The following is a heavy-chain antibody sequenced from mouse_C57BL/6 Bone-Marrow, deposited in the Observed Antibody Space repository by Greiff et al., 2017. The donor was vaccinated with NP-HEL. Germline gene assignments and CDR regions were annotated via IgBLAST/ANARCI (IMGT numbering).Heavy chain of an antibody. D-gene: IGHD1-1*01. V-gene: IGHV1-50*01. Sequence: QVQLQQPGAELVKPGASVKLSCKASGYTFTSYWMQWVKQRPGQGLEWIGEIDPSDRYTNYNQKFKGKATLTVDTSSSTAYMQLSSLTSEDSAVYYCASDYGSSFDYWGQGTTLTVSS. J-gene: IGHJ2*01. CDR2: IDPSDRYT. CDR3: ASDYGSSFDY. CDR1: GYTFTSYW.